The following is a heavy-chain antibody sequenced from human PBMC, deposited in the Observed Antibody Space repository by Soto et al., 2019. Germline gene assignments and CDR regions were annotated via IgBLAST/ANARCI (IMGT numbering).Heavy chain of an antibody. J-gene: IGHJ6*02. Sequence: GASVKVYCKASGYTFTTYNVHWVRQAPGQRLEWMGIINPSGGSTSYAQKFQGRVTMTRDTSTSTVYMELSSLRSEDTAVYYCAREPPDCSSTNFCYYYGMDVWGQGTTVTVSS. CDR2: INPSGGST. D-gene: IGHD2-2*01. CDR1: GYTFTTYN. CDR3: AREPPDCSSTNFCYYYGMDV. V-gene: IGHV1-46*01.